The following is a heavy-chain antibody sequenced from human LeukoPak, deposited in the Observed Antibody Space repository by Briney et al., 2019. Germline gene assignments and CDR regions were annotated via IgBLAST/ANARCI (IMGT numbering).Heavy chain of an antibody. Sequence: GGSLRLSCAASGFTFSNYWKTWVRQAPGKGLEWVAHINQDGSKAYYMDSVKARFTVSRDNAENSVSLHMNSLRAEDTAVYYCVRDGGVDGYDLLDYWGQGSLVTVSS. V-gene: IGHV3-7*01. CDR2: INQDGSKA. CDR1: GFTFSNYW. D-gene: IGHD5-24*01. CDR3: VRDGGVDGYDLLDY. J-gene: IGHJ4*02.